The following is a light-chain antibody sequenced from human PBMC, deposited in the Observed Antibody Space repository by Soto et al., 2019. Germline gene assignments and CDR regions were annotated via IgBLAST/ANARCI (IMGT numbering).Light chain of an antibody. Sequence: EIVMTQSPATLSVSPGERATLSCRASQSVSSNLAWYQQKPGQAPRLLVYGASTRATGIPARFSASGSGTEFTLTISSLQSEDFAVYYCQPYNIWPYTFGQGTKLEIK. CDR1: QSVSSN. V-gene: IGKV3-15*01. CDR2: GAS. J-gene: IGKJ2*01. CDR3: QPYNIWPYT.